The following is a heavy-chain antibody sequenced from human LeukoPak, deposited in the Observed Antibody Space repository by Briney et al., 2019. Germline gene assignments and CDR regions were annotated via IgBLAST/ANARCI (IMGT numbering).Heavy chain of an antibody. CDR3: ARHGYSNYYYYYMDV. J-gene: IGHJ6*03. CDR1: GYSFTSYW. Sequence: GESLKISCKGSGYSFTSYWIGWVRQMPGKGLEWMGIIYPDDSDTRYSPSFQGQVTISADKSISTAYLQWSSLKASDTAMYYCARHGYSNYYYYYMDVWGKGTTVTVS. D-gene: IGHD3-22*01. CDR2: IYPDDSDT. V-gene: IGHV5-51*01.